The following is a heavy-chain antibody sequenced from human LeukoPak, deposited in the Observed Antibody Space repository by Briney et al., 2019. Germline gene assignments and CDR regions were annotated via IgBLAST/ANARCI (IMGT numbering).Heavy chain of an antibody. D-gene: IGHD3-16*01. V-gene: IGHV3-74*01. Sequence: GGSLRLSCVASGFTFSSYWIHWVRHARGKGLVWVSRINIDGGSTDYADSVKGRFTISRDNAKNTLYLQMNSLRAEDTAVYYCVRGGVDYWGQGTLVTVSS. CDR2: INIDGGST. J-gene: IGHJ4*02. CDR3: VRGGVDY. CDR1: GFTFSSYW.